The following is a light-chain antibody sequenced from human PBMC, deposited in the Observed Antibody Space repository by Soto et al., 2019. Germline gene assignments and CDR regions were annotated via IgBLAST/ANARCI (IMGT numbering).Light chain of an antibody. Sequence: QLVLTQSPSASASLGASVKLTCTLSSGHSSYAIAWHQQQPEKGPRYLMKLNSDGSHSKGDGIPARFSGSRSGAERYLPISSLQSEDEADYYCQTWGTGPWVFGGGTKLTVL. V-gene: IGLV4-69*01. CDR1: SGHSSYA. CDR2: LNSDGSH. J-gene: IGLJ3*02. CDR3: QTWGTGPWV.